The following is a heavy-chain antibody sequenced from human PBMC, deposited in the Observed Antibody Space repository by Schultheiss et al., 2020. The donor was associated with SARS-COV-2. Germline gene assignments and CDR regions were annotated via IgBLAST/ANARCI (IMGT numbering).Heavy chain of an antibody. V-gene: IGHV3-11*06. CDR1: GFTFSDYY. CDR3: ARGEYGGYVAVDY. Sequence: GESLKISCAASGFTFSDYYMSWIRQAPGKGLEWVSYISSSSSYTNYADSVKGRFTISRDNAKNSLYLQMNSLRAEDTAVYYCARGEYGGYVAVDYWGQGTLVTVSS. J-gene: IGHJ4*02. CDR2: ISSSSSYT. D-gene: IGHD5-12*01.